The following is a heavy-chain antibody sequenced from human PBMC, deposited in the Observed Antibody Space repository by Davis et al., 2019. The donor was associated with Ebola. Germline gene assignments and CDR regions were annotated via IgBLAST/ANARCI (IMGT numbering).Heavy chain of an antibody. V-gene: IGHV1-3*01. Sequence: AASVKVSCKASGYTFTSYAMHWVRQAPGQRLEWMGWINAGNGNTKYSQKFQGRVTITRDTSASTAYMELSSLRSEDTAVYYCATLWFGISDVFDIWGQGTMVTVSS. CDR2: INAGNGNT. J-gene: IGHJ3*02. CDR3: ATLWFGISDVFDI. D-gene: IGHD3-10*01. CDR1: GYTFTSYA.